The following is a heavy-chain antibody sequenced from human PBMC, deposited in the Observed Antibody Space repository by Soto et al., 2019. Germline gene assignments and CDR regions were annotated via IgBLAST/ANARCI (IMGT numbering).Heavy chain of an antibody. CDR2: IDPSDSYT. V-gene: IGHV5-10-1*01. CDR3: ARAGYDSSGYPDFDY. J-gene: IGHJ4*02. D-gene: IGHD3-22*01. CDR1: GYSFTSYW. Sequence: GASLKISCKGSGYSFTSYWISWVRQMPGKGLEWMGRIDPSDSYTNYSPSFQGHVTISADKSISTAYLQWSSLKASDTAMYYCARAGYDSSGYPDFDYWGQGTLVTVSS.